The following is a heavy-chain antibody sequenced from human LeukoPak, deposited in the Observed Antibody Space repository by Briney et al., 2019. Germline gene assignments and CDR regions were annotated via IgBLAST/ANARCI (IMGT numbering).Heavy chain of an antibody. CDR2: ISSSSSCT. V-gene: IGHV3-11*05. CDR1: GFTVSSSH. J-gene: IGHJ4*02. D-gene: IGHD6-13*01. Sequence: GGSLRLSCAASGFTVSSSHMSWIRQAPGKGLEWVSYISSSSSCTNYADSVKGRFTISRDNAKNSLYLQMNSLRAEDTAVYYCARGPYSTGGYWGQGTLVTVSS. CDR3: ARGPYSTGGY.